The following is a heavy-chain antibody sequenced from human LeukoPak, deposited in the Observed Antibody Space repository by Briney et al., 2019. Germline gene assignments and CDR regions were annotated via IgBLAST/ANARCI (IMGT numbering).Heavy chain of an antibody. V-gene: IGHV1-46*01. CDR3: ARDQFLYCSSTSCREPYYYMDV. CDR1: GYTFTSYY. Sequence: ASVKVSCKASGYTFTSYYMHWVRQAPGQGLEWMGIINPSGGSTSYAQKFQGRVTITADESTSTAYMELSSLRSEDTAVYYCARDQFLYCSSTSCREPYYYMDVWGKGTTVTVSS. J-gene: IGHJ6*03. D-gene: IGHD2-2*01. CDR2: INPSGGST.